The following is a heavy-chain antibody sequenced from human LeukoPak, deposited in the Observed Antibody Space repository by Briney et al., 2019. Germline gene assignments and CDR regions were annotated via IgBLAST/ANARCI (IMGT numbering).Heavy chain of an antibody. J-gene: IGHJ4*02. CDR2: IYYSGST. Sequence: PSETLSLTCTVSGGSISSSSYYWGWIRQPPGKGLEWIGSIYYSGSTYYNPSLKSRVTISVDTPKNQFSLKLSSVTAADTAVYYCARRGYYDSSGHIRGGFDYWGQGTLVTVSS. V-gene: IGHV4-39*01. CDR1: GGSISSSSYY. CDR3: ARRGYYDSSGHIRGGFDY. D-gene: IGHD3-22*01.